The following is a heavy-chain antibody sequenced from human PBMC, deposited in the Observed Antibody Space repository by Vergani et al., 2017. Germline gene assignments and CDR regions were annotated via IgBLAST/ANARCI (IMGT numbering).Heavy chain of an antibody. V-gene: IGHV4-34*01. CDR2: INHSGST. Sequence: QVQLQQWGAGLLKPSETLSLTCAVYGGSFSGYYWSWIRQPPGKGLEWIGEINHSGSTNYNPSLKSRVTISVDTSKNQFSLKLSSVTAADTAVYYCARDPHQFLEWFLGPNDAFDIWGQGTMVTVSS. J-gene: IGHJ3*02. CDR1: GGSFSGYY. D-gene: IGHD3-3*01. CDR3: ARDPHQFLEWFLGPNDAFDI.